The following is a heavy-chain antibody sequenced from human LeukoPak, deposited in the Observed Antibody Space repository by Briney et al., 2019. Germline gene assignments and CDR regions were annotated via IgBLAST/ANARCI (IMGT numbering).Heavy chain of an antibody. CDR2: IYYSGST. CDR1: GGSISSGDYY. V-gene: IGHV4-30-4*08. Sequence: PSQTLSLTCTVSGGSISSGDYYWSWIRQPPGKGLEWIGYIYYSGSTYCNPSLKSRVTISVDTSKNQFSLKLSSVTAADTAVYYCARNLQYGVDAWWFDPWGQGTLVTVSS. CDR3: ARNLQYGVDAWWFDP. D-gene: IGHD4-11*01. J-gene: IGHJ5*02.